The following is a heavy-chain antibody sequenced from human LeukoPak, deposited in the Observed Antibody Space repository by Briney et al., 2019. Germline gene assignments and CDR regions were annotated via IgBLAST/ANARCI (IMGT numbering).Heavy chain of an antibody. Sequence: GGSLRLSCSASGFTFSSYAMHWVRQAPGKGLEYVSAISSNGGSTYYADSVKGRFTISRDNSKNTLYLQMSSLRAEDTAVYYCVKGSGHQYNWFDPWGQGTLVTVSP. V-gene: IGHV3-64D*06. J-gene: IGHJ5*02. CDR1: GFTFSSYA. CDR3: VKGSGHQYNWFDP. CDR2: ISSNGGST. D-gene: IGHD6-19*01.